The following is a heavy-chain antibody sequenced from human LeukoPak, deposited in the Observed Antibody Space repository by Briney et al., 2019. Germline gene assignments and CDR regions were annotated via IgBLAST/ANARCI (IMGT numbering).Heavy chain of an antibody. J-gene: IGHJ4*02. CDR1: GFTFDMST. CDR2: ISDTGGRT. D-gene: IGHD3-22*01. Sequence: GGSLRLSCVVSGFTFDMSTMTWVRQAPGKGLEWVAGISDTGGRTNYADSVKGRFTISRDNPKNTLYLQMNSLRAEDTAVYFCAKRGVVIRVILVGFHKEAYYFDSWGQGALVTVSS. CDR3: AKRGVVIRVILVGFHKEAYYFDS. V-gene: IGHV3-23*01.